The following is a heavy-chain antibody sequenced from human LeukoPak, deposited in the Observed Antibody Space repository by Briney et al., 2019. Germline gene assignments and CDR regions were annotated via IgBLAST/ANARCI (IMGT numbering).Heavy chain of an antibody. D-gene: IGHD3-22*01. J-gene: IGHJ5*02. CDR2: IYPGDSDT. CDR3: ATYYYDSSGYSNNWFDP. CDR1: GYSFTSYW. Sequence: RGESLQISCQGSGYSFTSYWIGWVRQMPGKGLEWMGIIYPGDSDTRYSPSFQGQVTISADKSISTAYLQWSSLKASDTAMYYCATYYYDSSGYSNNWFDPWGQGTLVTVSS. V-gene: IGHV5-51*01.